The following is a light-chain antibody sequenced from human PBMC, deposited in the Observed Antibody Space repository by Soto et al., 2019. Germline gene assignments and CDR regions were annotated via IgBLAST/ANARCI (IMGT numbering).Light chain of an antibody. Sequence: DIQLTQSPSSLSASVGDRVTITCRASQRVSRYLNWYQHKPGSAPNLLIYSVFSLQSGVPSRFRGTGSETEFTLTISSLQPDDFATYYCQQYNSYWTFGQGTKVEIK. CDR1: QRVSRY. J-gene: IGKJ1*01. V-gene: IGKV1-5*01. CDR2: SVF. CDR3: QQYNSYWT.